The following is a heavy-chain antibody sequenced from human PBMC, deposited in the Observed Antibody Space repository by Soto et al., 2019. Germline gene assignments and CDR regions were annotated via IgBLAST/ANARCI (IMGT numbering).Heavy chain of an antibody. J-gene: IGHJ5*02. CDR1: GYRFTTYW. CDR2: IYPGDSDT. CDR3: ARSYGSGRYNWFDP. V-gene: IGHV5-51*01. D-gene: IGHD3-10*01. Sequence: GPSLKSSCKGSGYRFTTYWIGWVRQIPGKGLEWMGIIYPGDSDTRYSPSFQGQVTISADKSINTAYLQWSSLKASDTAMYYCARSYGSGRYNWFDPWGQGTLVTVSS.